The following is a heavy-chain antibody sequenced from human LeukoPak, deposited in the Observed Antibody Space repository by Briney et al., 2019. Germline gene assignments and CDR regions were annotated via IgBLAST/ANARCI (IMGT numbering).Heavy chain of an antibody. V-gene: IGHV3-30*02. D-gene: IGHD3-22*01. CDR3: AKDMHYDSSGYLY. CDR2: IRYDGSNK. Sequence: GGSLRLSCAASGFTFSSYGMHWVRQAPGKGLEWVAFIRYDGSNKYYADSVKGRFTISRDNSKNTLYLQMNSLRAEDTAVYYCAKDMHYDSSGYLYWGQGTLVTVSS. CDR1: GFTFSSYG. J-gene: IGHJ4*02.